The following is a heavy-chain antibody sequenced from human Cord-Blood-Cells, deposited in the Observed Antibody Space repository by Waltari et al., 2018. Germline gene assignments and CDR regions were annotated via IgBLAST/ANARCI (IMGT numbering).Heavy chain of an antibody. D-gene: IGHD2-15*01. V-gene: IGHV3-48*02. Sequence: SGFTFSSYSMNWVRQAPGKGLEWVSYISSSSSTIYYADSVKGRFTISRDNAKNSLYLQMNSLRDEDTAVYYCARDSGYCSGGSCYYDAFDIWGQGTMVTVSS. CDR3: ARDSGYCSGGSCYYDAFDI. CDR2: ISSSSSTI. J-gene: IGHJ3*02. CDR1: GFTFSSYS.